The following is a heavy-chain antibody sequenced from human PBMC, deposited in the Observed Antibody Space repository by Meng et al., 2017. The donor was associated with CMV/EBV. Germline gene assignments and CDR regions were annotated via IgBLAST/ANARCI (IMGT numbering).Heavy chain of an antibody. V-gene: IGHV4-39*07. CDR3: ARHGMWLIRNAY. Sequence: HLHLYQSGPVRVKPLKTLSSTCAVSGDSINSANNIWGWTLQPPAKGLEWIASIYYRKSPYYNPSLKSRVTIAVDTSKTQFSLRLGSVTAADTAVYYCARHGMWLIRNAYWGQGTLVTVSS. CDR1: GDSINSANNI. CDR2: IYYRKSP. D-gene: IGHD2-21*01. J-gene: IGHJ4*02.